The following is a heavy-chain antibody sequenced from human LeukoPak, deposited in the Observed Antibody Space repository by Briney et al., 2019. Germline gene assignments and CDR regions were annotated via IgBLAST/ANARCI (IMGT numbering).Heavy chain of an antibody. CDR3: AKGRMITFGGVIVPFDY. CDR2: ISGSGGST. CDR1: GFTFSSYA. V-gene: IGHV3-23*01. D-gene: IGHD3-16*02. J-gene: IGHJ4*02. Sequence: GGSLRLSCAASGFTFSSYAMSWVRQAPGKGLEWVSAISGSGGSTYYADSVKGRFTISRDNSKNTLYLQMNSLRAEDTAVYYCAKGRMITFGGVIVPFDYWGQGTLVTVSS.